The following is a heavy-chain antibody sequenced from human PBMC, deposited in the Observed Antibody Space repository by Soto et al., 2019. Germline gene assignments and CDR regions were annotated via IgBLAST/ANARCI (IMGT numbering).Heavy chain of an antibody. J-gene: IGHJ6*02. D-gene: IGHD3-10*01. CDR3: VRQGIGDLHGLVDG. Sequence: QVQLQQSGPGLVKPSETLSLTCTVSSGPSRSHNWGWIRQPPGGGLEWIGYIYHTGDTSYNPSLSSRTPLPADTPTNPIPLTLSSVTAADTAVYYCVRQGIGDLHGLVDGWGQGTRVSVSS. V-gene: IGHV4-59*08. CDR1: SGPSRSHN. CDR2: IYHTGDT.